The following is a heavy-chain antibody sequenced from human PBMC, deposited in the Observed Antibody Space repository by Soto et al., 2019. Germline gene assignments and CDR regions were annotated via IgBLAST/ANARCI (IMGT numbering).Heavy chain of an antibody. D-gene: IGHD3-22*01. CDR3: ARDMGYSSGHGFDY. CDR1: GFTFSSYG. V-gene: IGHV3-33*01. CDR2: IWYDGSNK. J-gene: IGHJ4*02. Sequence: QVQLVESGGGVVQPGRSLRLSCAASGFTFSSYGMQWVRQAPGKGLEWVALIWYDGSNKYYSDYVKCRFTISRDNSKNTLDLQMNSLRAEDTAVYYCARDMGYSSGHGFDYWGQGTLVTVSS.